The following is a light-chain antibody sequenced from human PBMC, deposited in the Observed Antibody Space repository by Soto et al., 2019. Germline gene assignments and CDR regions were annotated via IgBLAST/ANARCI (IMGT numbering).Light chain of an antibody. CDR3: QQYGSPPYT. V-gene: IGKV3-20*01. Sequence: EIVLTQSPGTLSLSPGERVTLSCRASQSVRNSYLAWYQQKPGQAPRLLIYGASGRATGIPDRFSGSGSGTDFMLTISRLEPEDFAVYYCQQYGSPPYTFGQGTKLEI. J-gene: IGKJ2*01. CDR1: QSVRNSY. CDR2: GAS.